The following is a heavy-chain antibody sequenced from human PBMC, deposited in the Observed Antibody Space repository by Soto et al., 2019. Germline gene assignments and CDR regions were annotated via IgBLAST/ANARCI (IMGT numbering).Heavy chain of an antibody. CDR2: IWSDGSNK. D-gene: IGHD1-7*01. Sequence: QAQLVESGGGVVQPGTSLRLSCAASGFTISTHGMHWVRQAPGKGLEWLANIWSDGSNKFYAESVKGRFSISKDNSKNTLYLQMSSLRAEYTAVYYCAAATTWNFHFPYWGQGTQVTVSS. V-gene: IGHV3-33*03. CDR1: GFTISTHG. CDR3: AAATTWNFHFPY. J-gene: IGHJ4*02.